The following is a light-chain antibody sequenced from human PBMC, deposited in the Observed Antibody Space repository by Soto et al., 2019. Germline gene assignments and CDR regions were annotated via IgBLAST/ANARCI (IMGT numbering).Light chain of an antibody. V-gene: IGLV2-14*01. CDR1: SSDVGGYNY. J-gene: IGLJ3*02. Sequence: QSALTQPASVSGSPGPSITISCTGTSSDVGGYNYVSWYQKHPGKAPKLMISGVTNRPAGVSNRFSGSKSGNTASLTITGLQAEDEADYYCSSYTTSSTWVFGGGTKLTVL. CDR2: GVT. CDR3: SSYTTSSTWV.